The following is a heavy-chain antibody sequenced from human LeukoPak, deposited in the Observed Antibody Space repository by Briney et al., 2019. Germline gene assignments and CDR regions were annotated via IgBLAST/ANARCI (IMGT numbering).Heavy chain of an antibody. CDR1: GFTFSSYA. V-gene: IGHV3-23*01. CDR3: AKDSSGWYRSLGY. J-gene: IGHJ4*02. CDR2: ISGSGDST. Sequence: GGSLRLSCAASGFTFSSYAMSWVRRAPGKGLEWVSAISGSGDSTYYADSVKGRFTISRDNSKNTLYLQMNSLRAEDTAVYYCAKDSSGWYRSLGYWGQGTLVTVSS. D-gene: IGHD6-19*01.